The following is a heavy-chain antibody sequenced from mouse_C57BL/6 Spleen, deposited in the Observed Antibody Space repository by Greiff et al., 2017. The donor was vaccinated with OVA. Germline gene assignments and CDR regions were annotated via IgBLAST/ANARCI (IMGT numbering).Heavy chain of an antibody. CDR3: ARIDPTAFAY. Sequence: QVQLQQPGAELVMPGASVKLSCKASGYTFTSYWMHWVKQRPGQGLEWIGEIDPSDSYTNYNQKFKGKSTLTVDKSSSTAYMQLSSLTSEVSAVYYCARIDPTAFAYWGQGTLVTVSA. CDR1: GYTFTSYW. CDR2: IDPSDSYT. V-gene: IGHV1-69*01. J-gene: IGHJ3*01.